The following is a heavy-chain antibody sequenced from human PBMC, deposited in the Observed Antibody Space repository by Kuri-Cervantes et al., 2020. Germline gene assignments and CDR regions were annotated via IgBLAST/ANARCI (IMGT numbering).Heavy chain of an antibody. CDR1: GYTFTSYD. CDR2: MNPNSGNT. CDR3: ARGERIAVAGRDAFDI. Sequence: ASVKVSCKAPGYTFTSYDINWVRQATGQGLEWMGWMNPNSGNTGYAQKFQGRVTMTRNTSISTAYMELSSLRSEDTAAYYCARGERIAVAGRDAFDIWGQGTMVTVSS. J-gene: IGHJ3*02. D-gene: IGHD6-19*01. V-gene: IGHV1-8*01.